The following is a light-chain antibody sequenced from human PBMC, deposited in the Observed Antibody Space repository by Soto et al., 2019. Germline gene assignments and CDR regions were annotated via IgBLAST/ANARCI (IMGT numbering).Light chain of an antibody. CDR3: QQYGSTSLYT. Sequence: DIMLTQSPSTLSLSPGERATISCRASQTVSSSSLACYQQKPRRAPRLLIYGASSRATGVPDRFSGSGSGTDFSLTISRLEPEDFVVYYCQQYGSTSLYTFGQGTKVDIK. CDR2: GAS. V-gene: IGKV3-20*01. CDR1: QTVSSSS. J-gene: IGKJ2*01.